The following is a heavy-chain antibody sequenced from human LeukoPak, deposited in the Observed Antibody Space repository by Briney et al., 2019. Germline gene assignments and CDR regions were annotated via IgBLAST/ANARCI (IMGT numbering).Heavy chain of an antibody. CDR2: IGTSGSTT. V-gene: IGHV3-48*01. Sequence: PGGSLRLSCAASGFTFSTYYMNWVRQAPGKGLEWVSCIGTSGSTTYYADSVKGRFTISRDNAKNSLYLQMNSLRAEDTAVYYCAGVLTFSGWFEDYWGQGTLVTVSS. D-gene: IGHD6-19*01. CDR1: GFTFSTYY. CDR3: AGVLTFSGWFEDY. J-gene: IGHJ4*02.